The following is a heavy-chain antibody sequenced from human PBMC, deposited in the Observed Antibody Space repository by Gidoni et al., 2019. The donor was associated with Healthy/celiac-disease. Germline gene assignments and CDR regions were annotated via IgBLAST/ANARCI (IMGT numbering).Heavy chain of an antibody. J-gene: IGHJ4*02. D-gene: IGHD3-3*01. Sequence: QLQLQESGPGLVKPSATLSLPCTFSGGSISSSSYYWGWIRQPPGKGLEWIGSIYYSGSTYYNPSIKSRVTISVDTSKNQFSLKLSSVTAAETAVYYCARLIYDFWSGYYMGYFDYWGQGTLVTVSS. CDR1: GGSISSSSYY. V-gene: IGHV4-39*01. CDR3: ARLIYDFWSGYYMGYFDY. CDR2: IYYSGST.